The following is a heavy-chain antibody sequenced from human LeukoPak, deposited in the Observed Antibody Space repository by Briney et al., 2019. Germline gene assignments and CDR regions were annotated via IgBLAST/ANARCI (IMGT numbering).Heavy chain of an antibody. CDR1: GYSFTSYW. V-gene: IGHV5-51*01. Sequence: GESPKISWKSSGYSFTSYWIGWVRQMPGKGLEGMGIIYPGDSDTRYSPSFQGQVTISADKSISTAYLQWSSLKASDTAMYYCARISGDYLQGWFDPWGQGTLVTVSS. CDR2: IYPGDSDT. J-gene: IGHJ5*02. CDR3: ARISGDYLQGWFDP. D-gene: IGHD4-17*01.